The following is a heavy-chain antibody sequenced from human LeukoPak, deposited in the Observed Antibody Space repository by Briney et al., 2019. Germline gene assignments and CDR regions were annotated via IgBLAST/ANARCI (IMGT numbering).Heavy chain of an antibody. D-gene: IGHD3-16*01. V-gene: IGHV1-18*04. CDR3: ARVRGAGYMDV. CDR1: GYTFISYG. J-gene: IGHJ6*03. Sequence: ASVKVSCKASGYTFISYGINWVRQAPGQGLEWMAYISPHEDRSHYAQNSQGRVAMTTDTSTTTAHMELGSLRSDDTAIYYCARVRGAGYMDVWGNGTTVIISS. CDR2: ISPHEDRS.